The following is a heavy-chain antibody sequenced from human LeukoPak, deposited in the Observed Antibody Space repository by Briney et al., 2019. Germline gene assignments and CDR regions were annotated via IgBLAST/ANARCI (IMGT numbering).Heavy chain of an antibody. D-gene: IGHD5-12*01. CDR3: ARDTSRGGYEVFDY. V-gene: IGHV4-59*01. CDR1: GGSISSYY. Sequence: PSETLSLTCTVSGGSISSYYWSWIRQPPGKGLEWIGYIYYSGSTNYNPSLKSRVTISVDTSKNQFSLKLSSVTAADTAVYYCARDTSRGGYEVFDYWGQGTLVTVSS. CDR2: IYYSGST. J-gene: IGHJ4*02.